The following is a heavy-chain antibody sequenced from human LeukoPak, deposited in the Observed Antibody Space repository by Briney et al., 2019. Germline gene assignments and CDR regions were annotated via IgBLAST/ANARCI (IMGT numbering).Heavy chain of an antibody. Sequence: PSETLSLTCTVSGGSINGYYWNWIRQSPGKGLEWIGYKHYSGRTYYNPSLQGRVTISVDTSKNHFSLRLTSVTAADTAVYYCARLLDNDYSGDPDTFDVWGQGTMVTVSS. CDR2: KHYSGRT. J-gene: IGHJ3*01. CDR1: GGSINGYY. V-gene: IGHV4-59*13. CDR3: ARLLDNDYSGDPDTFDV. D-gene: IGHD2-21*02.